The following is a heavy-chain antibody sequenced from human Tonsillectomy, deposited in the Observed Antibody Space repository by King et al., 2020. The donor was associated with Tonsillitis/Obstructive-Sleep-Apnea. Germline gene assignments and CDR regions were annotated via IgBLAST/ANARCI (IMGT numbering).Heavy chain of an antibody. CDR3: AKSLGVLLWFGEFGDAFDI. Sequence: VQLVESGGGLVQPGGSLRLSCAASGFTFSSYAMSWVRQAPGKGLEWVSAISGGGGSTYYADSVKGRFTISRDNSKNTLYLQMNSLRAEDTAVYYCAKSLGVLLWFGEFGDAFDIWGQGTMVTVSS. D-gene: IGHD3-10*01. CDR1: GFTFSSYA. J-gene: IGHJ3*02. CDR2: ISGGGGST. V-gene: IGHV3-23*04.